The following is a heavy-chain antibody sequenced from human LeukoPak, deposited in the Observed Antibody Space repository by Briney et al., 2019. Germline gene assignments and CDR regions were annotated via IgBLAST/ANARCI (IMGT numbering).Heavy chain of an antibody. CDR2: LYFSAGT. J-gene: IGHJ3*01. CDR3: ASTVWVGELFCF. CDR1: GASISSNTYY. Sequence: SETLSLTYSVSGASISSNTYYWDWIRQSPGKGLEWIGSLYFSAGTFYNPSLKSRVAISADTSKNQFSLKLSSVTAADTAVYYCASTVWVGELFCFWGQGTVVTVSS. V-gene: IGHV4-39*01. D-gene: IGHD3-10*01.